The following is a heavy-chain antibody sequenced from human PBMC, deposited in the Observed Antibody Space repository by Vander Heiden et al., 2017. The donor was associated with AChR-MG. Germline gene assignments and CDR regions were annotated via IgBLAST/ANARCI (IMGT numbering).Heavy chain of an antibody. D-gene: IGHD6-19*01. CDR3: ARIYSSGWLRAFDI. Sequence: QIQLVQSGPEVKRPGASVKVSCKASAPIFPTYGVSWVRQAPGQGLEWMGWITAYSEAATFAQKFQGRVTMTTDTSTNTAYLELKSLTSDDTAVYFCARIYSSGWLRAFDIWGQGTMVAVSS. CDR1: APIFPTYG. V-gene: IGHV1-18*01. J-gene: IGHJ3*02. CDR2: ITAYSEAA.